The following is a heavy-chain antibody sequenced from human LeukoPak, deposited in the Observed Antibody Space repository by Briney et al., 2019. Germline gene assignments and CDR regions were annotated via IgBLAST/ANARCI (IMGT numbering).Heavy chain of an antibody. CDR2: IVVGSGNT. D-gene: IGHD2-21*02. CDR1: GFTFTSSA. V-gene: IGHV1-58*02. Sequence: SVKVSCKASGFTFTSSAMQWVRQARGQRLEWIGWIVVGSGNTNYAQKFQERVTITRDMSTSTAYMELSSLRSEDTAVYYCAADIVVVTATRDLDAFDIWGQGTMLAVSS. CDR3: AADIVVVTATRDLDAFDI. J-gene: IGHJ3*02.